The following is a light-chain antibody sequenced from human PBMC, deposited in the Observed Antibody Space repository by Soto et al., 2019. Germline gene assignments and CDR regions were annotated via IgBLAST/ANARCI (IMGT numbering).Light chain of an antibody. CDR1: SSDIGGYNF. V-gene: IGLV2-8*01. CDR2: EVS. J-gene: IGLJ1*01. Sequence: QSALTQPPSASGSPGQSVTISCTGTSSDIGGYNFVSLYQQHPGKAPKLMIYEVSKRPSGVPDRFFGSKSGNTASLTVSGLHAEDEADYYCSSYAGSNNFNVFGTGTKVTVL. CDR3: SSYAGSNNFNV.